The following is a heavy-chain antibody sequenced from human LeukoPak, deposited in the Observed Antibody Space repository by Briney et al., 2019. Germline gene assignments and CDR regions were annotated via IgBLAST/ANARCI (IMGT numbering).Heavy chain of an antibody. D-gene: IGHD2-21*02. J-gene: IGHJ5*02. CDR2: IIPIFGIA. CDR1: GGTFSSYA. Sequence: SVKVSCKASGGTFSSYAISWVRQAPGQGLEWMGRIIPIFGIANYAQKFQGRVTITADKSTSTAYMELRSMRSEDTAVYYCAREQPASVTGPPLDNWFDPWGQGTLVTVSS. CDR3: AREQPASVTGPPLDNWFDP. V-gene: IGHV1-69*04.